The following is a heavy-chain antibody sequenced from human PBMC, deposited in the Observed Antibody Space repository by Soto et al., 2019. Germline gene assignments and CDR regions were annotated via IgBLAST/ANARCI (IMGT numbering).Heavy chain of an antibody. V-gene: IGHV3-21*01. Sequence: AGGSLRLSCAASVFTFSSYSMNWVRQAPGKGLEWVSSISSSSSYIYYADSVKGRFTISRDNAKNSLYLQMNSLRAEDTAVYYCDRLASGWPFDYWGQGNLVTVSS. CDR2: ISSSSSYI. CDR1: VFTFSSYS. D-gene: IGHD6-25*01. J-gene: IGHJ4*02. CDR3: DRLASGWPFDY.